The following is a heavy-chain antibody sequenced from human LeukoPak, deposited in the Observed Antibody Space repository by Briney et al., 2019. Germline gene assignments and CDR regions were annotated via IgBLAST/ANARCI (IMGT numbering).Heavy chain of an antibody. D-gene: IGHD3-10*01. CDR2: TYYRSKWYN. V-gene: IGHV6-1*01. J-gene: IGHJ4*02. Sequence: SQTLSLTCAISGDSVSSNSAAWNWIRQSPSRGLEWLGRTYYRSKWYNDYAVSVKSRITINPDTSKNQFSLQLNSVTPEDTAVYYCARDKYYYGSGSSIFDYWGQGTLVTVSS. CDR3: ARDKYYYGSGSSIFDY. CDR1: GDSVSSNSAA.